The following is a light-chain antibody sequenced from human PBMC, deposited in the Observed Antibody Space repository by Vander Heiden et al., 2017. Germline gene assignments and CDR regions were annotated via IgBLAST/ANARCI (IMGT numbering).Light chain of an antibody. Sequence: SYELTQPPSVSVPPGQAASITCSGDQLGDKFVSWYQHKPGQSPVLVMYQDRRRPSGIHDRFAASHSGNTATLTIGDIQAMDEADYYCKAWDSSILYVFGSGTKVTVL. CDR1: QLGDKF. CDR3: KAWDSSILYV. J-gene: IGLJ1*01. V-gene: IGLV3-1*01. CDR2: QDR.